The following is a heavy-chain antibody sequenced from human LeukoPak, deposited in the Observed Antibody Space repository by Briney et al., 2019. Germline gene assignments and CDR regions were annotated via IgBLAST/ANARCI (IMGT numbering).Heavy chain of an antibody. CDR2: IRYDESRK. D-gene: IGHD4-17*01. Sequence: GGSLRLSCAASGFTFSSYGMHWVRQAPGKGLEWVAFIRYDESRKHYADSVKGRFTISRDISKNTLFLQMNSLRSEDTAVYYCAKDSGDPPFDYWGQGTLVTVSS. CDR3: AKDSGDPPFDY. CDR1: GFTFSSYG. V-gene: IGHV3-30*02. J-gene: IGHJ4*02.